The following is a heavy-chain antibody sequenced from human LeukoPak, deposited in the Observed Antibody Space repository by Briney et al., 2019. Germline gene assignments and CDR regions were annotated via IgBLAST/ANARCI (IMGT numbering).Heavy chain of an antibody. Sequence: SETLSLTCTVSGGSISSSSYYWGWIRQPPGKGLEWIGSMYSSGSTYYNPSLKSRVAISVDTSKNQFSLKLSSVTAADTAVYYCARSGSGYLRYYFDYWGQGTLVTVSS. CDR3: ARSGSGYLRYYFDY. CDR2: MYSSGST. CDR1: GGSISSSSYY. V-gene: IGHV4-39*07. J-gene: IGHJ4*02. D-gene: IGHD5-12*01.